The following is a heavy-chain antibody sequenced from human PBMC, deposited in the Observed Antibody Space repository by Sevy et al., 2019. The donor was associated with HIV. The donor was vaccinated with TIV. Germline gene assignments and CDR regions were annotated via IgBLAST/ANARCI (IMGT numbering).Heavy chain of an antibody. D-gene: IGHD5-18*01. Sequence: GSLRLSCAASGFTVSSHYMSWVRQAPGEGLGWVSGIYSGGSTYYADSVKGRFTISRDNSKNTLYLQMNSLRAEDTAVYYCARDLGYSYGFYWGQGTLVTVSS. CDR2: IYSGGST. J-gene: IGHJ4*02. V-gene: IGHV3-53*01. CDR3: ARDLGYSYGFY. CDR1: GFTVSSHY.